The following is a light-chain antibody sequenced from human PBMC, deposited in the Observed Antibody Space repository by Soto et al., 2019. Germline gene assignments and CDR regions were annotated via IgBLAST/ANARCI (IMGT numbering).Light chain of an antibody. V-gene: IGKV3-11*01. Sequence: EIVLTQSPATLSLSPGERATLSCRASQSVSSYLAWYQQKPGQAPRLLIYDASNRATAIPARFSGSGSGTDFTLTISSLEPEDFAVYYCQQRSNWPPYTFSQGTKLEIK. CDR3: QQRSNWPPYT. J-gene: IGKJ2*01. CDR2: DAS. CDR1: QSVSSY.